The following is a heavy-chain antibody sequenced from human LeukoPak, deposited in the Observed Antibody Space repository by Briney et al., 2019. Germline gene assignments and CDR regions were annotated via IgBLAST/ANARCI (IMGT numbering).Heavy chain of an antibody. V-gene: IGHV1-18*01. CDR2: ISAYNGNT. CDR3: ARLNPLFWSGYHNYYYGMDV. J-gene: IGHJ6*02. D-gene: IGHD3-3*01. Sequence: ASVKVSCKASGYTFTSYGISWVRQAPGQGLEWMGWISAYNGNTNYAQKLQGRVTMTTDTSTSTAYMKLRSLRSDDTAVYYCARLNPLFWSGYHNYYYGMDVWGQGTTVTVSS. CDR1: GYTFTSYG.